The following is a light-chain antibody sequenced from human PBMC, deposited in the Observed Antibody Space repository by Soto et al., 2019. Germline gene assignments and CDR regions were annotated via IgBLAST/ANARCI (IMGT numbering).Light chain of an antibody. Sequence: EIVLTQSPGTLSLSPGERASLSCRASPSVSRNYVAWYHYKPGQAPPLLIYDASTGAPGIPDRFSGSGSGADFALTIIRLEHEDFAVYFCQQYGRTPRNFGGGSKVEIK. J-gene: IGKJ4*01. CDR1: PSVSRNY. CDR3: QQYGRTPRN. V-gene: IGKV3-20*01. CDR2: DAS.